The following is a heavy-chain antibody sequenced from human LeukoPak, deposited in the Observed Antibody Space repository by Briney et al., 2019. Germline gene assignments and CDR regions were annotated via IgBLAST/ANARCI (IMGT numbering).Heavy chain of an antibody. CDR1: GYTFTSYG. V-gene: IGHV1-2*02. D-gene: IGHD3-3*01. CDR2: INPNSGGT. Sequence: ASVKVCCKASGYTFTSYGISWVRQAPGQGLVWMGWINPNSGGTNYAQKFQGRVNMTRDTSISTAYMEPSRLRSDDRAVYYCARAFTIFVWSHFDYWGQGTLVTVSS. CDR3: ARAFTIFVWSHFDY. J-gene: IGHJ4*02.